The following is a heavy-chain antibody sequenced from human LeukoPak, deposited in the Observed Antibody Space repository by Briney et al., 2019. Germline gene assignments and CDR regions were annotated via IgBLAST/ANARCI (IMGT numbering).Heavy chain of an antibody. CDR1: GXTFSSYG. V-gene: IGHV3-21*01. CDR2: ISSGSTYI. D-gene: IGHD2-21*02. CDR3: ARDKLAYCGGDCYPDA. Sequence: PGGSLRLSCAVSGXTFSSYGMNWVRQAPGRGLEWVSSISSGSTYIDYAGSVKGRLTISRDNGKNSLYLQMNSLRAEDTAVYYCARDKLAYCGGDCYPDAWGQGTLVTVSS. J-gene: IGHJ5*02.